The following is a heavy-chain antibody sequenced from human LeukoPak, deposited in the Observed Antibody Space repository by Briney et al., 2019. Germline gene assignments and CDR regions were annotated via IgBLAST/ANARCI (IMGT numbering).Heavy chain of an antibody. D-gene: IGHD3-22*01. CDR2: INPSSGGT. Sequence: GASVKVSCKASGYTFTGYYMHWVRQAPGQGLEWMGRINPSSGGTNYAQKFQGRVTMTRDTSISTAYMELSRLRSDDTAAYYCAGAKGNYYDSSGYYDGLYWFDPWGQGTLVTVSS. CDR3: AGAKGNYYDSSGYYDGLYWFDP. CDR1: GYTFTGYY. J-gene: IGHJ5*02. V-gene: IGHV1-2*06.